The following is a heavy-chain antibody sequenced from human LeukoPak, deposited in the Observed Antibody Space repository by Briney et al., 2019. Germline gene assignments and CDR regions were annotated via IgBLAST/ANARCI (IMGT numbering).Heavy chain of an antibody. CDR3: ARDGTYYDSSGLFDY. J-gene: IGHJ4*02. Sequence: GGSLRLSCAASGFSFSSYVMHWVRQAPGKGLEYVSAISSNGGETYYADSVKGRFTISRDNSKNALYLQMNSLRAEDTAVYYCARDGTYYDSSGLFDYWGQGTLVTVSS. CDR1: GFSFSSYV. CDR2: ISSNGGET. D-gene: IGHD3-22*01. V-gene: IGHV3-64*02.